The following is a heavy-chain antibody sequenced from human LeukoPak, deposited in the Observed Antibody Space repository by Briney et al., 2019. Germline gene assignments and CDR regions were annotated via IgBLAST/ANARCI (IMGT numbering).Heavy chain of an antibody. V-gene: IGHV3-33*05. Sequence: GGSLRLSCAASGFTFSSYGMHWVRQAPGKGLEWVAVISYDGSNKYYAGSVKGRFTISRDNSKSTLYLQMNSLRAEDTAVYYCARVRPGSNYVDFDYWGQGTLVTVSS. CDR3: ARVRPGSNYVDFDY. CDR1: GFTFSSYG. CDR2: ISYDGSNK. J-gene: IGHJ4*02. D-gene: IGHD4-11*01.